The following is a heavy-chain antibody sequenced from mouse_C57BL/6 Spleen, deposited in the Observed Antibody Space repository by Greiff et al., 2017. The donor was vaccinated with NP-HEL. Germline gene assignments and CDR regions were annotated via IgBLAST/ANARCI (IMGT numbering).Heavy chain of an antibody. CDR3: ARDYYGSSY. V-gene: IGHV1-26*01. D-gene: IGHD1-1*01. Sequence: VQLQQSGPELVKPGASVKISCKASGYTFTDYYMNWVKQSHGKSLEWIGDINPNNGGTSYNQKFKGKATLTVDKSSSTAYMELRSLTSEDSAVYYCARDYYGSSYWGQGTLVTVSA. CDR2: INPNNGGT. J-gene: IGHJ3*01. CDR1: GYTFTDYY.